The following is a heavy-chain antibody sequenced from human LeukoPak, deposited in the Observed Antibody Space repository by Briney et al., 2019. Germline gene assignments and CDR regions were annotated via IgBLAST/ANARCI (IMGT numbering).Heavy chain of an antibody. V-gene: IGHV1-2*02. CDR2: ITPSGRGA. Sequence: ASVKVSCKASGDTFTDHYVQWVRRAPGQGLEWMGWITPSGRGANSAQKFQGRLTLSRDTSINTVYMELTRLTSDDTAIYYCARQDEAGYYFDYWGQGTLLTVSS. J-gene: IGHJ4*02. CDR3: ARQDEAGYYFDY. CDR1: GDTFTDHY.